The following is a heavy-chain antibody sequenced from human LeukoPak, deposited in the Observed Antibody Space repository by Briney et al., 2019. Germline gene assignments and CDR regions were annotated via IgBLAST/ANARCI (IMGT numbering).Heavy chain of an antibody. CDR3: ARPKGSSSWLNWFDP. D-gene: IGHD6-13*01. CDR2: INHSGST. V-gene: IGHV4-38-2*02. J-gene: IGHJ5*02. Sequence: SETLSLTCTVSGYSISSGYYWSWIRQPPGKGLEWIGEINHSGSTNYNPSLKSRVTISVDTSKNQFSLKLSSVTAADTAVYYCARPKGSSSWLNWFDPWGQGTLVTVSS. CDR1: GYSISSGYY.